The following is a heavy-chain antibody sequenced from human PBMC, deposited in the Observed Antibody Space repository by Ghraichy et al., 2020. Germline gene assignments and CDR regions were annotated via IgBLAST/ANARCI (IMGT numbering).Heavy chain of an antibody. D-gene: IGHD3-22*01. CDR2: ISSSSSYI. V-gene: IGHV3-21*01. J-gene: IGHJ4*02. CDR3: AREERRVGDSSGYPA. Sequence: GGSLRLSCAASGFTFSSYSMNWVRQAPGKGLEWVSSISSSSSYIYYADSVKGRFTISRDNAKNSLYLQMNSLRAEDTAVYYCAREERRVGDSSGYPAWGQGTLVTVSS. CDR1: GFTFSSYS.